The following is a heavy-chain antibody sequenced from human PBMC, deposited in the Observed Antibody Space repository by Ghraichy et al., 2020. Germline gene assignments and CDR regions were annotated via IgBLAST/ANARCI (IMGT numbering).Heavy chain of an antibody. Sequence: GGSLRLSCAASGFTFSSYWMHWVRQAPGKGLVWVSRINSDGSSTRYADSVKGRFTISRDNAKNTLYLQMNSLRAEDTAVYYCANTYYYDSSGYYYDYWGQGTLVTVSS. CDR1: GFTFSSYW. CDR2: INSDGSST. J-gene: IGHJ4*02. D-gene: IGHD3-22*01. V-gene: IGHV3-74*01. CDR3: ANTYYYDSSGYYYDY.